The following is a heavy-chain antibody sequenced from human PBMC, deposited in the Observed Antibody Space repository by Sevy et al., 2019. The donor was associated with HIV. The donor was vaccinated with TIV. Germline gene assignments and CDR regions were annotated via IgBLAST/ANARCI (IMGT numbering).Heavy chain of an antibody. Sequence: GGSLRLSCAASGFTFSSYAMHWVRQAPGKGLEWVAVISYDGSNKYYADSVKGRFTISRDNSKNTLYLQMNSLRAEDTAMYYCARGRLNSSGWSGDWFDPWGQGTLVTVSS. CDR2: ISYDGSNK. D-gene: IGHD6-19*01. CDR3: ARGRLNSSGWSGDWFDP. CDR1: GFTFSSYA. J-gene: IGHJ5*02. V-gene: IGHV3-30*04.